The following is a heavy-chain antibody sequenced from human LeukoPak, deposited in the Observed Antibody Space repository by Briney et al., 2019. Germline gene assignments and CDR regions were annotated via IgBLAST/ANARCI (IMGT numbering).Heavy chain of an antibody. CDR3: ARGTPARSGSYAAFDY. CDR1: GFTFSSYW. CDR2: IKQDGSEK. J-gene: IGHJ4*02. D-gene: IGHD3-10*01. V-gene: IGHV3-7*01. Sequence: PGGSLRLSCAASGFTFSSYWMSWVRQAPGKGLEWAANIKQDGSEKYYVDSVKGRFTISRDNAKNSLYVQMNSLRAEDTAVYYCARGTPARSGSYAAFDYWGQGTLVTVSS.